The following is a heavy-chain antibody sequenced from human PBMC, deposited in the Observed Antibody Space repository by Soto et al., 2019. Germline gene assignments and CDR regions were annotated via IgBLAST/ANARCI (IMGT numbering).Heavy chain of an antibody. J-gene: IGHJ4*02. D-gene: IGHD3-16*01. Sequence: QVQLVESGGGVVQPGRSLRLSCAASGFTFSSYAMHWVRQAPGKGLEWVAVISYDGSNKYYADSVKGRFTISRDNSKNTLYLQMNSLRAEDTAMYYCARDWVGWRNLDYWGQGTLVTVSS. V-gene: IGHV3-30-3*01. CDR3: ARDWVGWRNLDY. CDR2: ISYDGSNK. CDR1: GFTFSSYA.